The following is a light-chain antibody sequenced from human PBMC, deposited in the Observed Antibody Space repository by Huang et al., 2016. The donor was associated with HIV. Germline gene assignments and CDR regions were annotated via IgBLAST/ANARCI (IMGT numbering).Light chain of an antibody. CDR3: MQGTHWPPYT. J-gene: IGKJ2*01. Sequence: DVVMTQSPLSLPVTLGQPASISCRSSQSLVHSDGNTYWNWFQQRQGQSPRRLIYKVANRDSGVPDRFSGSGSGTDFTLKISRVEAEDVGVYYCMQGTHWPPYTFGQGTKLEIK. CDR2: KVA. CDR1: QSLVHSDGNTY. V-gene: IGKV2-30*02.